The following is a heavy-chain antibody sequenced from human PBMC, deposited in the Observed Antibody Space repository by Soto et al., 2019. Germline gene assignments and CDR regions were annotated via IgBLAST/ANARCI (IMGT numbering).Heavy chain of an antibody. CDR3: ARDGDHYYGTWPQPAADYGMDV. Sequence: PGGSLRLSCAASGFTFSSYAMHWVRQAPGKGLEWVAFISYDGSNKYYADSVKGRFTISRDNSKNTLYLQMNSLRAEDTAVYYCARDGDHYYGTWPQPAADYGMDVWGQGTTVTVSS. J-gene: IGHJ6*02. D-gene: IGHD3-10*01. CDR1: GFTFSSYA. CDR2: ISYDGSNK. V-gene: IGHV3-30-3*01.